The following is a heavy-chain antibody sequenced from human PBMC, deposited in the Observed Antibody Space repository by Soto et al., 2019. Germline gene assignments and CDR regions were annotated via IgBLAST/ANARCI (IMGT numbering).Heavy chain of an antibody. CDR2: TYYRSKWFN. V-gene: IGHV6-1*01. Sequence: SQTLSLTCVISGDSVSSNSAPWNWIRQSPSRGLEWLGRTYYRSKWFNDYAVSVNTRITIYPDTSKNQFSLQLNSVTPEDTAVYYCARDSDTTMILLDYWGQGTLVTVYS. CDR3: ARDSDTTMILLDY. J-gene: IGHJ4*02. CDR1: GDSVSSNSAP. D-gene: IGHD5-18*01.